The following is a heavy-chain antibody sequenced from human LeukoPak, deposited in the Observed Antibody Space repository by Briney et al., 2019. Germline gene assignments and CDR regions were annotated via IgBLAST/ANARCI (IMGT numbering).Heavy chain of an antibody. CDR2: INPTSGGT. J-gene: IGHJ4*02. CDR3: ARVLVGAIMAY. D-gene: IGHD1-26*01. CDR1: GYTFTGYY. Sequence: GASVKVSCKASGYTFTGYYMHWMRQAPGRELEWMGSINPTSGGTNYAQKFQGRVTMTRDTSISTAYMELSRLRSDDTAVYYCARVLVGAIMAYWGQGTLVSVSS. V-gene: IGHV1-2*02.